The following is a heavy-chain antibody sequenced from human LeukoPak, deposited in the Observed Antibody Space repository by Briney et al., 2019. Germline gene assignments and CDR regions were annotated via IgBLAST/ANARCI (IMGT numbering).Heavy chain of an antibody. CDR1: GFTFSSYG. Sequence: PGGSLRLSCAASGFTFSSYGMNWLRQPPGKGVEWIGRIFYSGSTNYNPSLQSRVTITADTSTNQFYLKLSCVTAADTTGYYGASGGGVDYWGQGTRVTVSS. J-gene: IGHJ4*02. D-gene: IGHD3-10*01. V-gene: IGHV4-38-2*01. CDR2: IFYSGST. CDR3: ASGGGVDY.